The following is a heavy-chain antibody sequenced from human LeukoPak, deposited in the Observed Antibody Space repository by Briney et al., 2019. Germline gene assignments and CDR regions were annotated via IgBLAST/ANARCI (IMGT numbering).Heavy chain of an antibody. D-gene: IGHD6-19*01. J-gene: IGHJ4*02. CDR1: GGSISSYY. CDR3: ARAVSGRFDY. V-gene: IGHV4-59*08. CDR2: IYYSGST. Sequence: PSETLSLTCTVSGGSISSYYWSWIRQPPGKGLEWIGYIYYSGSTNYNPSLKSRVTISVDTSKNQFSLKLTAVTAADTAIYYCARAVSGRFDYWGQGTLVTVSS.